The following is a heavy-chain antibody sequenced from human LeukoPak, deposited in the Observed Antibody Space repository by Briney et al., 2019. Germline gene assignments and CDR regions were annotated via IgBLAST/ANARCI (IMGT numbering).Heavy chain of an antibody. V-gene: IGHV3-7*01. D-gene: IGHD6-19*01. CDR2: IKQDGREK. CDR1: GFTFSSYW. Sequence: GGSLRLSCAASGFTFSSYWMSWVRQAPGKGLEWVANIKQDGREKYYVDCVKGRFTISRDNAKNSLYLQMNSLRAEDTAVYYCAKSEQWLVEGVFDYWGQGTLVTVSS. J-gene: IGHJ4*02. CDR3: AKSEQWLVEGVFDY.